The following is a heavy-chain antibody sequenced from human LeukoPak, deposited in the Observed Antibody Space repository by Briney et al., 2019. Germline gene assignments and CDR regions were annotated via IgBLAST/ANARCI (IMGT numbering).Heavy chain of an antibody. D-gene: IGHD2-21*01. CDR2: ISTSSSTI. CDR3: VRDKGLAVR. V-gene: IGHV3-48*02. J-gene: IGHJ4*02. Sequence: GGSLRLSCAASGFTFSSYNMNWVRQAPGKGLEWVSFISTSSSTIYYADSVKGRFAISRDNAKNSLDLLMNSLRDEDTAVYYCVRDKGLAVRWGQGTPVTVSS. CDR1: GFTFSSYN.